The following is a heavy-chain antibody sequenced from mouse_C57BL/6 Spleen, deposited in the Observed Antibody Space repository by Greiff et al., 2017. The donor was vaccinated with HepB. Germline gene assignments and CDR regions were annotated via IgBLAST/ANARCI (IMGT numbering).Heavy chain of an antibody. J-gene: IGHJ3*01. V-gene: IGHV5-9-1*02. CDR3: TRELAPAY. CDR1: GFTFSSSA. Sequence: EVMLVESGEGLVKPGGSLKLSCAASGFTFSSSAMSWVRQTPEKRLEWVAYISSGGDYIYYADPVKGGFTIARDNARNTLYLQMSRLQAEDTAMYYGTRELAPAYWGQGTLVNVSA. CDR2: ISSGGDYI.